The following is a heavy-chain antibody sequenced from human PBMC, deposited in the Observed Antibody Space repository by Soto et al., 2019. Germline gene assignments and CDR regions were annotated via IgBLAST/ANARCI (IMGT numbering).Heavy chain of an antibody. CDR3: TSPGVVAATDAY. V-gene: IGHV3-15*01. CDR1: GFTFSNAW. Sequence: EVQLVESGGGLVKPGGSLRLACAASGFTFSNAWMSWVRQAPGKGLEWVGRIKRKTDGGSTDYAAPVKGRFTISREDSKNTLYLQINSTKTEDTAVYYATSPGVVAATDAYWGQGPLVTVSS. J-gene: IGHJ4*02. D-gene: IGHD2-15*01. CDR2: IKRKTDGGST.